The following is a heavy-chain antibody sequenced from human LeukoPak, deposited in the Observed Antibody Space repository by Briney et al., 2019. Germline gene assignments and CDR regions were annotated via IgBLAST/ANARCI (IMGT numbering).Heavy chain of an antibody. Sequence: GGSLRLSCAASGFTFSDYYMSWIRQAPGKGLEWVSYISSSGSTIYYADSVKGRFTISRDNAKNSLYPQMNSLRAEDTAVYYCARASKRSYDSSGYYYNYYYGMDVWGQGTTVTVSS. CDR2: ISSSGSTI. CDR1: GFTFSDYY. CDR3: ARASKRSYDSSGYYYNYYYGMDV. D-gene: IGHD3-22*01. J-gene: IGHJ6*02. V-gene: IGHV3-11*01.